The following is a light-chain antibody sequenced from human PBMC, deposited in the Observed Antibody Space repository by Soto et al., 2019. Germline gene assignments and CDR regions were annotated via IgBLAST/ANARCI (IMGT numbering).Light chain of an antibody. V-gene: IGKV1-5*01. CDR3: QQYISFWT. J-gene: IGKJ1*01. CDR1: QSISSW. Sequence: IRMTQSPSTLSASVEDRVTITCRASQSISSWLAWYQQKPGKAPKLLIYDASTLESGVPSRFSGSGSGTEFTLSVSSLQPDDFATYYCQQYISFWTFGQGTKLDIK. CDR2: DAS.